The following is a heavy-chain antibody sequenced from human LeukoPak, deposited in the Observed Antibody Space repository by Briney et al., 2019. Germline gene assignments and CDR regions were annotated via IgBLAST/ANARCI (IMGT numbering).Heavy chain of an antibody. V-gene: IGHV4-59*08. CDR1: GGSISSYY. D-gene: IGHD5-24*01. J-gene: IGHJ5*02. CDR2: IYYSGST. CDR3: ARRVEMATLLFDP. Sequence: SETLSLTCTVSGGSISSYYWSWIRQPPGKGLEWIGYIYYSGSTNYNPSLKSRVTISVDTSKNQFSLKLSSVTAADTAVYYCARRVEMATLLFDPWGQGTLVTVSS.